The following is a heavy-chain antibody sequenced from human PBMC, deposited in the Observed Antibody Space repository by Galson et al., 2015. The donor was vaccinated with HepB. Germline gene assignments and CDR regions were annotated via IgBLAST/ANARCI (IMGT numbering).Heavy chain of an antibody. D-gene: IGHD3-3*01. Sequence: PALVKPTQTLTLTCTFSGFSLSTSGVGVGWIRQPPGKALEWLALIYWDDDKRYSPSLKSRLTITKDTSKNQVVLTMTNMDPVDTATYYCAHTKGVVRAMYYFDYWGQGTLVTVSS. V-gene: IGHV2-5*02. CDR1: GFSLSTSGVG. CDR2: IYWDDDK. CDR3: AHTKGVVRAMYYFDY. J-gene: IGHJ4*02.